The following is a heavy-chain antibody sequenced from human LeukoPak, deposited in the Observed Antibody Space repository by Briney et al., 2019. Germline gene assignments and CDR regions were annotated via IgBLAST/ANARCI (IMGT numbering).Heavy chain of an antibody. CDR2: IWYDGSNK. D-gene: IGHD2-2*01. J-gene: IGHJ6*04. V-gene: IGHV3-33*01. CDR1: GFTFSSYA. CDR3: AREVADIVVVPAAVGAKAGYYYYGMDV. Sequence: PGGSLRLSCAASGFTFSSYAMHWVRQAPGKGLEWVAVIWYDGSNKYYADSVKGRFTISRDNSKKTLYLQMNSLRAEDTAVYYCAREVADIVVVPAAVGAKAGYYYYGMDVWGKGTTVTVSS.